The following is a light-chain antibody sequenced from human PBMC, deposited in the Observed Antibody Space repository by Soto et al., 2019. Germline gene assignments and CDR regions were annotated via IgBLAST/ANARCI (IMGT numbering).Light chain of an antibody. J-gene: IGLJ1*01. CDR1: SGDVGGYNY. V-gene: IGLV2-14*01. Sequence: QSALTQPASVSGSPGQSITISCTGTSGDVGGYNYVSWYQQHPVKAPKLMIYDVTNRPSGVSYRFSGSKSGNTASLTISGLQAEDEADYYCSSYTSSSTPYVFGTGTKVTVL. CDR3: SSYTSSSTPYV. CDR2: DVT.